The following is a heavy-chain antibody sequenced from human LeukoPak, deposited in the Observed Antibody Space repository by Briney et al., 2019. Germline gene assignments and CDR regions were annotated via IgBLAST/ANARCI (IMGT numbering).Heavy chain of an antibody. Sequence: PGGSLRLSRAASGFTFDDYGLSWVRQAPGKGLEWVSTINWNGGSTGYADSVKGRFTISRDNAKNSLYLQMNSLRAEDTAVYYCARVGWKQYYYYMDVWGKGTTVTISS. CDR1: GFTFDDYG. CDR3: ARVGWKQYYYYMDV. J-gene: IGHJ6*03. CDR2: INWNGGST. D-gene: IGHD1-1*01. V-gene: IGHV3-20*04.